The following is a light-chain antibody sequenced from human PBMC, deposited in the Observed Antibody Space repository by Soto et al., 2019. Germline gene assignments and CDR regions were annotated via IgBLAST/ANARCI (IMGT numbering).Light chain of an antibody. J-gene: IGKJ2*01. CDR3: QQRSNSYT. CDR2: DAS. Sequence: EIVLTQSPATLSLSPGERATLSCRASQSVSSYLAWYQQKPGQAPRLLIYDASNRATGIPARFSGSGSRTDFTLTISSLEPEDFAVYYCQQRSNSYTFGQGTKLEIK. V-gene: IGKV3-11*01. CDR1: QSVSSY.